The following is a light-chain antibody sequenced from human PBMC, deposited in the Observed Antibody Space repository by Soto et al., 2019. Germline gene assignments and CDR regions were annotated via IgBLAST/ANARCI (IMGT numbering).Light chain of an antibody. J-gene: IGKJ1*01. CDR1: QSISSY. CDR2: AAS. Sequence: IQLTHSPSSLSASLGYRCTITSRSSQSISSYLNWYQQKPGKAPKLLIYAASSLQSGVPSRFSGSGSGTDFTLTISSLQPEDFATYYCQQYYSFPQTFGQGTKVDIK. V-gene: IGKV1-39*01. CDR3: QQYYSFPQT.